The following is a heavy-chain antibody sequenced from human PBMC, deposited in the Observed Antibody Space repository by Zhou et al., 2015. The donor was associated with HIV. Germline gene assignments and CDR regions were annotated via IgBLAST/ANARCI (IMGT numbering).Heavy chain of an antibody. D-gene: IGHD7-27*01. V-gene: IGHV3-30*02. CDR2: IRYDGSNK. J-gene: IGHJ3*02. CDR3: ARELTGSGSAFDI. CDR1: GFPFSGYW. Sequence: VELVESGGGLVQPGGSLRLSCTASGFPFSGYWMSWVRQAPGKGLEWVAFIRYDGSNKYYADSVKGRFTISRDNSKNTLYLQMNSLRAEDTAVYYCARELTGSGSAFDIWGQGTMVTVSS.